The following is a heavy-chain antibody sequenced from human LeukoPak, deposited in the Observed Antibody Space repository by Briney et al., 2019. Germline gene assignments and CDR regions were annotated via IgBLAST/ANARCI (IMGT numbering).Heavy chain of an antibody. CDR3: AEDIVVVPAAIDY. Sequence: SGGSLRLSCAASGFTFSSYAMSWVRQAPGKGLEWVSAISGSGGSTYYADSVKGRFTISRDNSKNTLYLQMNSLRAEVTAVYYCAEDIVVVPAAIDYWGQGTLVTVSS. V-gene: IGHV3-23*01. CDR1: GFTFSSYA. CDR2: ISGSGGST. J-gene: IGHJ4*02. D-gene: IGHD2-2*01.